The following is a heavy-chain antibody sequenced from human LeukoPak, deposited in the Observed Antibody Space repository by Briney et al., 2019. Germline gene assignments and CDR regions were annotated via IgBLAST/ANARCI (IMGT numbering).Heavy chain of an antibody. V-gene: IGHV1-69*13. CDR1: GGTFSSYA. CDR2: IIPIFGTA. CDR3: ARDKGGGSYYYYYYYGMDV. J-gene: IGHJ6*02. D-gene: IGHD1-26*01. Sequence: ASAKVSCKASGGTFSSYAISWVRQAPGQGLEWMGGIIPIFGTANYAQKFQGRVTITADESTSTVYMELSSLRSEDTAVYYCARDKGGGSYYYYYYYGMDVWGQGTTVTVSS.